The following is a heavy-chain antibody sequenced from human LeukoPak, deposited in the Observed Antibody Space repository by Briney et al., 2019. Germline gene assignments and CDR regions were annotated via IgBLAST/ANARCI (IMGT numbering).Heavy chain of an antibody. D-gene: IGHD4-23*01. V-gene: IGHV4-30-2*01. CDR1: GGSISSGGYS. CDR2: IYHSGST. J-gene: IGHJ4*02. CDR3: ARDGGYGGPVFDY. Sequence: SETLSLTCAVSGGSISSGGYSWSWIRQPPGKGLEWIGYIYHSGSTYYNPSLKSRVTISVDRSKNQFSLKLSSVTAADTAVYYCARDGGYGGPVFDYWGQGTLVTVSS.